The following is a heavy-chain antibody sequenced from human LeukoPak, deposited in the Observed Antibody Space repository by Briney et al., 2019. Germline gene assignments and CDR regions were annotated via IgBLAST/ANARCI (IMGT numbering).Heavy chain of an antibody. V-gene: IGHV3-30*04. Sequence: GGSLRLSCAASGFIFGDYAMHWVRQAPGKGLEWVAAIAFDDTDRYYIDSVKGRFTISRDDSKNTLYLHMTSLSAEDTAVYYCTNPDDYGDYWGQGTLVTVSS. CDR1: GFIFGDYA. CDR3: TNPDDYGDY. CDR2: IAFDDTDR. J-gene: IGHJ4*02.